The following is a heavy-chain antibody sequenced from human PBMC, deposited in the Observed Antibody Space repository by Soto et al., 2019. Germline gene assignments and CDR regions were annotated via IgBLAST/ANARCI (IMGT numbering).Heavy chain of an antibody. CDR2: VNHSGST. CDR3: ARDLWGYCGTDCYPLDV. Sequence: SETLSLTCGVYGGSFSGYYWSWIRQPPGKGLEWIGEVNHSGSTNYNPSLKSRVTISVDTSKNQFSLKLNSVTAADTAVYYCARDLWGYCGTDCYPLDVWGQGTTVTVSS. J-gene: IGHJ6*02. CDR1: GGSFSGYY. D-gene: IGHD2-21*02. V-gene: IGHV4-34*01.